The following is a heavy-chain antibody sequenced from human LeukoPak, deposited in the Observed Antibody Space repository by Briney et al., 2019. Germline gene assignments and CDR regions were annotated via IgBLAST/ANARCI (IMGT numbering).Heavy chain of an antibody. J-gene: IGHJ3*02. CDR2: IGAYNGNT. V-gene: IGHV1-18*01. D-gene: IGHD3-10*01. CDR1: GYTFTSYG. Sequence: GASVKVSCKASGYTFTSYGISWVRQAPGQGLEWMGWIGAYNGNTNYAQKLQGRVTKTTDTSTSTAYMELRSLRSDDTAVYYCATDMVRGDITPSDAFDIWGQGTMVTVSS. CDR3: ATDMVRGDITPSDAFDI.